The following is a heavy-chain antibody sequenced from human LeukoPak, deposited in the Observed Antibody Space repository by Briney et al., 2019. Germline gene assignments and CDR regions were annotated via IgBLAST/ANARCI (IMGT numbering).Heavy chain of an antibody. J-gene: IGHJ4*02. D-gene: IGHD6-19*01. Sequence: GGSLRPSCAASGFTFSSYEMNWVRQAPGKGLEWVSYISSSGSTIYYADSVKGRFTISRDNAKNSLYLQMNSLRAEDTAVYYCARGGSGWYYFDYWGQGTLVTLSS. CDR1: GFTFSSYE. CDR3: ARGGSGWYYFDY. CDR2: ISSSGSTI. V-gene: IGHV3-48*03.